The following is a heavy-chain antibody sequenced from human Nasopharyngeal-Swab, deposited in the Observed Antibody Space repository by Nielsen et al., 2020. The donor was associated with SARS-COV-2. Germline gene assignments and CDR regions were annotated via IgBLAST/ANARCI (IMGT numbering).Heavy chain of an antibody. CDR3: AVGKIAAGDYYYYYGMDV. D-gene: IGHD6-13*01. CDR1: GYTFTSYA. CDR2: INAGNGNT. V-gene: IGHV1-3*01. Sequence: ASVKVSCKASGYTFTSYAMHWVRQAPVQRLEWMGWINAGNGNTKYSQKFQGRVTITRDTSASTAYMELSSLRSEDTAVYYCAVGKIAAGDYYYYYGMDVWGQGTTVTVSS. J-gene: IGHJ6*02.